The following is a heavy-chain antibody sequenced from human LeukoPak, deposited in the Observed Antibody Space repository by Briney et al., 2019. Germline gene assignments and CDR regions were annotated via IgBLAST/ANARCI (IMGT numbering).Heavy chain of an antibody. CDR3: ARGYHGSGSYVY. V-gene: IGHV3-11*05. CDR2: ISSSSSYT. Sequence: GGSLRLSCAASGFTFSDYYMSWIRPAPGKGLEWVSYISSSSSYTNYADSVKGRFTISRDNAKNSLYLQMNSLRAEDTAVYYCARGYHGSGSYVYWGQGTLVTVSS. J-gene: IGHJ4*02. D-gene: IGHD3-10*01. CDR1: GFTFSDYY.